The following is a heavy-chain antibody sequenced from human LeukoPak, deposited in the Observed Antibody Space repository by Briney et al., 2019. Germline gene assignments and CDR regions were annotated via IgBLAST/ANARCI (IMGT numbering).Heavy chain of an antibody. J-gene: IGHJ5*02. V-gene: IGHV4-59*01. CDR1: GGSISSYY. CDR3: ARGLGVLEAATGGWFDP. Sequence: SETLSLTCTVSGGSISSYYWSWIRQPPGKGLEWIGYVSYSGSTNYNPSLKSRVTISVDTSKNQFSLKLSSVTAADTAVYYCARGLGVLEAATGGWFDPWGQGTLVTVSS. D-gene: IGHD3-3*01. CDR2: VSYSGST.